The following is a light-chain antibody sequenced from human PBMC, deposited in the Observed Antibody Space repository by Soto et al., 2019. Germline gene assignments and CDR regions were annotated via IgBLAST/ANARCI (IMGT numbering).Light chain of an antibody. J-gene: IGKJ5*01. V-gene: IGKV3-15*01. CDR3: QHYGGPPIT. Sequence: EIVMTQSPATLSVSPGERATLSCRASQSVSSNLAWYQQKPGQAPRLLIYGASTRATGIPARFSGSGSGTDFTLIISRLEPEDFALYYCQHYGGPPITFGQGTRLEIK. CDR2: GAS. CDR1: QSVSSN.